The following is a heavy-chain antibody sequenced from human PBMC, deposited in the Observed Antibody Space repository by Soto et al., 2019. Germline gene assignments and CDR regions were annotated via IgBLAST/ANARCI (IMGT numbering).Heavy chain of an antibody. Sequence: QVQLVQSGAEVKKPGASVKVSCKASGYTFTSYDIIWVRQATGQGLEWVGWMNPNGVNTGYAQKFQGRITMTRNTSISTAYMELSSLRSEDTAVYFCARNYNGVYYWGQGTLVTVSS. CDR1: GYTFTSYD. CDR2: MNPNGVNT. V-gene: IGHV1-8*01. D-gene: IGHD1-7*01. J-gene: IGHJ4*02. CDR3: ARNYNGVYY.